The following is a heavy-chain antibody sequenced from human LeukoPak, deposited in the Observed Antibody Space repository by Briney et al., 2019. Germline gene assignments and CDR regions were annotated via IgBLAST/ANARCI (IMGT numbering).Heavy chain of an antibody. D-gene: IGHD3-10*01. CDR2: ISSTSTYI. CDR1: GFTFVSYT. J-gene: IGHJ4*02. Sequence: PGGSLRLSCAASGFTFVSYTMNWFRQAPGKGLEWVSSISSTSTYIYYADSVKGRFTISRDNGGNSLYLQMNSLRAEDTAVYHCARDLLGELYFDFWGQGTLVTVSS. V-gene: IGHV3-21*01. CDR3: ARDLLGELYFDF.